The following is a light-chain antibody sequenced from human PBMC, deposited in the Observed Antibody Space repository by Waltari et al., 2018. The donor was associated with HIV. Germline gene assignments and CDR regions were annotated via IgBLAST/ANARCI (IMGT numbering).Light chain of an antibody. CDR1: NIGSKS. CDR2: DDS. Sequence: SNVLTQPPSVSVAPGQTARITCGGSNIGSKSMHWYQQKPGQAPVLVVHDDSDRPSGIPERVSGSNSGNTATLTISRVEVGDEADYYCQVWDTNSDQGVFGGGTKLTVL. J-gene: IGLJ3*02. V-gene: IGLV3-21*02. CDR3: QVWDTNSDQGV.